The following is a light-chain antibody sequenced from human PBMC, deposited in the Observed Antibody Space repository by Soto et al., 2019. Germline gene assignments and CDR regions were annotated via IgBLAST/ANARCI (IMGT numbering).Light chain of an antibody. CDR1: SNDIGGYNY. J-gene: IGLJ2*01. CDR2: DVS. CDR3: CSYAASYTFVV. V-gene: IGLV2-11*01. Sequence: QSALTQPRSVSGSPGQAVTISCTGTSNDIGGYNYVSWYQQHPDKAPKLMIFDVSQRPSGVPDRFSGSKSGNTASLTISGLQSEDEADYYCCSYAASYTFVVFGGGTKLTVL.